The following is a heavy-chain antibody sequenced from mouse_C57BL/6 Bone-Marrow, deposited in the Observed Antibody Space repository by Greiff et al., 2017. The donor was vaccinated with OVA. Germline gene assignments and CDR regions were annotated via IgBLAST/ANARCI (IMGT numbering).Heavy chain of an antibody. CDR1: GFTFSDYG. CDR2: ISSGRSTI. D-gene: IGHD2-10*02. CDR3: ATYGNYFYYAMDY. Sequence: EVKLVESGGGLVKPGGSLKLSCAASGFTFSDYGMHWVRQAPEKGLEWVAYISSGRSTIYYADTVKGRFTISRDNAKNTLFLQMTSLRSEDTAMYYCATYGNYFYYAMDYWGQGTSVTVSS. V-gene: IGHV5-17*01. J-gene: IGHJ4*01.